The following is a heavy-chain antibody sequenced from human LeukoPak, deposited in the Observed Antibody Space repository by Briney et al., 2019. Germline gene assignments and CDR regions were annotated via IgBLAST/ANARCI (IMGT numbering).Heavy chain of an antibody. V-gene: IGHV4-59*01. CDR1: GGSISSYY. CDR2: IYYSGST. J-gene: IGHJ4*02. CDR3: ARGADTAMVMDY. D-gene: IGHD5-18*01. Sequence: SETLSLTCTVPGGSISSYYWSWIRQPPGKGLEWIGYIYYSGSTNYNPSLKSRITISVDTSKNQFSLKLSSVTAADTAVYDCARGADTAMVMDYWGQGTLVTVSS.